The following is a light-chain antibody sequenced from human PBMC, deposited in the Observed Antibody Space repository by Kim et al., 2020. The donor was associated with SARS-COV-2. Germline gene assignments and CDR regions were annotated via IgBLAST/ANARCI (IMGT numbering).Light chain of an antibody. CDR2: GAS. CDR1: QSVSSN. CDR3: QQYSRCPIT. V-gene: IGKV3-15*01. Sequence: EIVMTQSPATLSVSPGERATLSCRASQSVSSNLAWYQQKPGQAPRLLIYGASTRATGIPGRFSGSGSGTEFTLTISSLQSEDFAVYYCQQYSRCPITFGGGTKVDIK. J-gene: IGKJ4*01.